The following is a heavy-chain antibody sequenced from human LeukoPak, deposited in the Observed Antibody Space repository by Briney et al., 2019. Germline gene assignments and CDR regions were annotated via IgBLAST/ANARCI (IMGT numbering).Heavy chain of an antibody. V-gene: IGHV4-34*01. CDR2: INHSGST. Sequence: SETLSITCAVYGGSFSDYYWSWIRQPPGKGLEWIGEINHSGSTNYNTSLKSRVTISLDTSKNQFSLKLNSVTAADTAVYYCARGSGYDYKIDYWGQGTLVTVSS. D-gene: IGHD5-12*01. J-gene: IGHJ4*02. CDR1: GGSFSDYY. CDR3: ARGSGYDYKIDY.